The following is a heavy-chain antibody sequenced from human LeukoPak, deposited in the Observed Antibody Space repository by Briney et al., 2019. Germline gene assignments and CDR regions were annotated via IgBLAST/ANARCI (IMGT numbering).Heavy chain of an antibody. Sequence: ASVRVSSKASGYTFTVYYMHWGRQAPGQGLEWMGWINPNSGGTNYAQKVQGRVTMTRDTSISTAYMELSRLRSDETAVYYCARDRYYYYDSSGYYYDWYFDLWGRGTLVIVSS. J-gene: IGHJ2*01. V-gene: IGHV1-2*02. CDR1: GYTFTVYY. CDR3: ARDRYYYYDSSGYYYDWYFDL. D-gene: IGHD3-22*01. CDR2: INPNSGGT.